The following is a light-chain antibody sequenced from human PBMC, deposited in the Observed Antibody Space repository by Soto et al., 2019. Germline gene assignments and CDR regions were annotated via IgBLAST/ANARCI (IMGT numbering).Light chain of an antibody. V-gene: IGLV2-14*03. J-gene: IGLJ2*01. CDR2: DVS. CDR1: SSDVGGYNE. Sequence: QSALTQPASVSGSPGQSTTISCTGTSSDVGGYNEVSWYQQRPGKAPKLMIYDVSNRPSGVSNRFSGSKSGNTASLTISGLQAEDEAYYYCSSHAAGSTLIFGEGTKLTVL. CDR3: SSHAAGSTLI.